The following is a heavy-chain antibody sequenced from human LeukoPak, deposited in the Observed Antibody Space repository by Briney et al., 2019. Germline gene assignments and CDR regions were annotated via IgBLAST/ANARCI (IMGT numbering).Heavy chain of an antibody. CDR1: GFAFSNYE. CDR2: ISRSGSII. J-gene: IGHJ3*01. D-gene: IGHD2-21*01. Sequence: GGSLRLSCAASGFAFSNYEMNWVRQAPGKGLEWVSYISRSGSIIYYADSVKGRFIMSRDNAKRSVNLQMNSLRAEDTALYYCARDLVVGSAPGALDLWGQGTMVTVSS. V-gene: IGHV3-48*03. CDR3: ARDLVVGSAPGALDL.